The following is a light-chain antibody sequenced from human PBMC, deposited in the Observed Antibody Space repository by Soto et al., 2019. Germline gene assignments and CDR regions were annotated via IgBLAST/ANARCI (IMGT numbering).Light chain of an antibody. CDR1: QSVSSY. CDR2: DAS. Sequence: EIVLTQSPATLSLSPGERATLSCRASQSVSSYLAWYQQKPDQAPWLLIYDASNRATGIPARFSGSGSGTDFTLTISSLEPEDFAVYYCQQRSNWPLTFGGGTKVEIK. J-gene: IGKJ4*01. CDR3: QQRSNWPLT. V-gene: IGKV3-11*01.